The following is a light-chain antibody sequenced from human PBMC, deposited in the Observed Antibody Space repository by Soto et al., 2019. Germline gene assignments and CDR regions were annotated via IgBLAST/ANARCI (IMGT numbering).Light chain of an antibody. CDR2: AAS. CDR3: QKYNSAPLT. Sequence: DIQMTQSPSSLSASVGDRVTITCRASQDIDNNLAWYKQKPGRAPNLLIYAASTLQSGVPSRFAGSGSGTDFTLTISSLQPEDVATYYCQKYNSAPLTFGGGTKVEIK. J-gene: IGKJ4*01. CDR1: QDIDNN. V-gene: IGKV1-27*01.